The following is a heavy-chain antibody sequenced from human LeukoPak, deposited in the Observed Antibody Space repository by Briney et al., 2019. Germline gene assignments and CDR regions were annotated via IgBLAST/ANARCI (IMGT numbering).Heavy chain of an antibody. CDR2: INHSGST. V-gene: IGHV4-34*01. Sequence: SETLSLTCAVYGGSFSGYYWSWIRQPPGKGLEWIGEINHSGSTNYNPSLKSRVTISVDTSKNQFSLKLSSVTAADTAVYYCARGPGDSSSWYFDYWGQGTLVTVSS. D-gene: IGHD6-13*01. CDR3: ARGPGDSSSWYFDY. J-gene: IGHJ4*02. CDR1: GGSFSGYY.